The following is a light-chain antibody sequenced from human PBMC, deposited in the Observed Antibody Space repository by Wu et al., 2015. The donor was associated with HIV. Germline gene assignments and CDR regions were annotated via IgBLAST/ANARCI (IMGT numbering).Light chain of an antibody. V-gene: IGKV3-20*01. J-gene: IGKJ2*01. CDR1: QSVSSSY. CDR2: GAS. CDR3: QQYGSSQYT. Sequence: EIVLTQSPGTLSLSPGERVTLSCRASQSVSSSYLAWYQQKPGQAPRLLFHGASSRATGIPDRFSGSGSGTDFTLTISRLEPEDSAVYYCQQYGSSQYTFGQGTKLEIK.